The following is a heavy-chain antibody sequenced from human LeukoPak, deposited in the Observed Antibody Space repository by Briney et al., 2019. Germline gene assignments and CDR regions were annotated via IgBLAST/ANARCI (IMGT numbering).Heavy chain of an antibody. Sequence: GASVKVSCKASGYTFTTYSITRVRQAPGQGLEWMGWISGANGDTNYAEKFQGRITMTTDSSTSTAYMDLRSLTPDDTGLYYCARLWADTAYWGQGTLVTVSS. D-gene: IGHD1-26*01. CDR2: ISGANGDT. J-gene: IGHJ4*02. CDR3: ARLWADTAY. V-gene: IGHV1-18*01. CDR1: GYTFTTYS.